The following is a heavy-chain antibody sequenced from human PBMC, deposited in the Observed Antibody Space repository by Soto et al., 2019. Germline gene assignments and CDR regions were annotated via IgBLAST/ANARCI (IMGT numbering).Heavy chain of an antibody. J-gene: IGHJ3*02. D-gene: IGHD6-19*01. CDR3: ARDYHSGGAFDI. Sequence: SETLSLTCTVSGGSISSYYWSWIRQPPGKGLEWIGYIYYSGSTNYNPSLKSRVTISVDTSKDQFSLKLSSVTAADTAVYYCARDYHSGGAFDIWGQGTMVTVSS. V-gene: IGHV4-59*01. CDR1: GGSISSYY. CDR2: IYYSGST.